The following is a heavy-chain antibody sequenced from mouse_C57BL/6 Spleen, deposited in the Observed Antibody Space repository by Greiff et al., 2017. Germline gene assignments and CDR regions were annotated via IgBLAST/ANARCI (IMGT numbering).Heavy chain of an antibody. V-gene: IGHV5-6*01. Sequence: EVQVVESGGDLVKPGGSLKLSCAASGFTFSSYGMSWVRQTPDKRLEWVATISSGGSYTYYPDSVKGRFTISRDNAKNTLYLEMSNLKSEDTAMYYCASPYDYDEDYAMDYWGQGTSVTVSS. CDR3: ASPYDYDEDYAMDY. CDR1: GFTFSSYG. J-gene: IGHJ4*01. D-gene: IGHD2-4*01. CDR2: ISSGGSYT.